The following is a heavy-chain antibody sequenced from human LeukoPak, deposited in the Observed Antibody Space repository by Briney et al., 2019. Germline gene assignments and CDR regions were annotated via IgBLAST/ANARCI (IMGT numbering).Heavy chain of an antibody. CDR3: ARDKSDSSGYYYFDY. CDR1: GGSISSYY. J-gene: IGHJ4*02. V-gene: IGHV4-59*01. D-gene: IGHD3-22*01. Sequence: SQTLSLTCNVAGGSISSYYWSWIRQPPGKGLEWVGYIYNSGRTNYNPSLKGRVTMSVDTSKNQFSLKLSSVTAADTAVYYCARDKSDSSGYYYFDYWGQGTLVTVSS. CDR2: IYNSGRT.